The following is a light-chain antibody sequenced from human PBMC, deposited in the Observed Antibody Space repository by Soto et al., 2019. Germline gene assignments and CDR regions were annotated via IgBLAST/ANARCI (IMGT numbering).Light chain of an antibody. J-gene: IGKJ1*01. CDR3: QQKGT. V-gene: IGKV1-5*03. CDR2: KAS. CDR1: PSISSW. Sequence: DIQMTQSPSTLSASVGDRVTITCRASPSISSWLAWYQQKPGKAPKLLIYKASSLESGVPSRFSGSGSGTEFTLTISSLQPDDFATYYCQQKGTFGQGTKVEIK.